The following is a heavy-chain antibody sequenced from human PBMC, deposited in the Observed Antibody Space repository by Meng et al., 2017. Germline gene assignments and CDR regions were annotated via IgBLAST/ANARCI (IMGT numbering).Heavy chain of an antibody. D-gene: IGHD2-21*02. V-gene: IGHV4-31*03. Sequence: QGHVVGWASGLCNPSEHFCLTCSGSGGAISIGGYFWGWIRQHPGKGLEWIGNMYPSGSTHYNPSQESRVTISIDTSKNQLSMELSSVTAADTAVYYCARDVTGHYYFDYWGQGTLVTVSS. CDR3: ARDVTGHYYFDY. CDR1: GGAISIGGYF. CDR2: MYPSGST. J-gene: IGHJ4*02.